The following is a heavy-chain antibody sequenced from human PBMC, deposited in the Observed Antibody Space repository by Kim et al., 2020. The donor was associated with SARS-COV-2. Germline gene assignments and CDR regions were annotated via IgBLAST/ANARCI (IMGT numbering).Heavy chain of an antibody. Sequence: SETLSLTCAVFGGSISSGDFYWGWIRQPPGKGLEWVGNIDYTGSTYYNPSLKSRVSMSVDTSKNQFSLRLTSLTAADTAVYSCARPHRGRGGGAWFDPWGQGTLITVSS. J-gene: IGHJ5*02. CDR2: IDYTGST. CDR3: ARPHRGRGGGAWFDP. V-gene: IGHV4-39*01. D-gene: IGHD3-10*01. CDR1: GGSISSGDFY.